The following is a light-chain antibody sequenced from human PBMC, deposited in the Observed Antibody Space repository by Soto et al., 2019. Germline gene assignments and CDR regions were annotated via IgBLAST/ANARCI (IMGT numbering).Light chain of an antibody. CDR1: SSNIGSNY. CDR3: AAWDDSLSGPEV. Sequence: QPVLTQPPSASGTPGQRVTISCSGSSSNIGSNYVYWYQQLPGTAPKLLIYSNNQRPSGVPDRFSGSKSGTSASLAISGLRSEDEADYYCAAWDDSLSGPEVFGTGTKVTVL. V-gene: IGLV1-47*02. CDR2: SNN. J-gene: IGLJ1*01.